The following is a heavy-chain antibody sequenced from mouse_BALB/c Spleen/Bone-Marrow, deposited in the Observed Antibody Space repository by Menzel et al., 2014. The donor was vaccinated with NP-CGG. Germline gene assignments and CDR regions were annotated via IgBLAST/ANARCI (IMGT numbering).Heavy chain of an antibody. J-gene: IGHJ2*01. CDR3: TIGGFDY. V-gene: IGHV1S16*01. CDR1: GYTFTSYW. CDR2: INPSNGGT. Sequence: VKLMESGAELVKPGASVKLSCKASGYTFTSYWMHWVKLSPGQGFEWIGEINPSNGGTNYNEKFKRKATLTVDKSSSSAYMQLSSLTSEDSAVYYCTIGGFDYWGQGTTLTVSS.